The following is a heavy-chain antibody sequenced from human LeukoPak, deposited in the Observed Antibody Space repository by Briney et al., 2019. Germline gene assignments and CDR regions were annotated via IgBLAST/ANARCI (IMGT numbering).Heavy chain of an antibody. CDR1: GFTFSSYG. D-gene: IGHD5-18*01. CDR2: IWYDGSKK. V-gene: IGHV3-33*01. CDR3: ARELNVDTAMAFGY. Sequence: GRSLRLSCAASGFTFSSYGMHWVRQAPGKGLEWVAVIWYDGSKKYYVDSVKGRFTISRDNSKNTLYLQMNSLRAEDTAVYYCARELNVDTAMAFGYWGQGTLVTVSS. J-gene: IGHJ4*02.